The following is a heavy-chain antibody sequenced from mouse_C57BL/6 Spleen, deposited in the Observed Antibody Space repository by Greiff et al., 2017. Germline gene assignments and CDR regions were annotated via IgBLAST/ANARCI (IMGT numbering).Heavy chain of an antibody. Sequence: QVQLQQPGTELVKPGASVKLSCKASGYTFTSYWMHWVQQRPGQGLEWIGNINPSNGGINYNEKFKSKATLTGDKSSSTAYMQLSSLTSEDSAVYYCARGDYGSSYVLDYWGQGTTLTVSS. D-gene: IGHD1-1*01. CDR3: ARGDYGSSYVLDY. CDR1: GYTFTSYW. J-gene: IGHJ2*01. CDR2: INPSNGGI. V-gene: IGHV1-53*01.